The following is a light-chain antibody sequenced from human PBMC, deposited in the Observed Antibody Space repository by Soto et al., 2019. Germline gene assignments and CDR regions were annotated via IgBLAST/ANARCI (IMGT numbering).Light chain of an antibody. CDR1: QSVSSN. CDR2: GAS. Sequence: IVMTQSPATLSVSPWERATLSCRASQSVSSNLAWYQQKPGQAPRLLIDGASTRASGIPARFSGSGSGTEFTLTISSLQSEDFAVYYCQQYNNWPWTFGQGTKVDIK. V-gene: IGKV3-15*01. J-gene: IGKJ1*01. CDR3: QQYNNWPWT.